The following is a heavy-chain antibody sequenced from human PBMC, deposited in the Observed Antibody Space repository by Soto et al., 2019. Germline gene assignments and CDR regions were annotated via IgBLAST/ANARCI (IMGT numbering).Heavy chain of an antibody. D-gene: IGHD3-22*01. Sequence: PSETLSLTCTVSGGSISSGDYSWSWSRQPPGKGLEWIGYIYYSGSTYYNPSLKSRVTISVDTSKNQFSLKLSSVTAADTAVYYCASSFITMIVVAHEAFAIWGQGTMVTVSS. CDR3: ASSFITMIVVAHEAFAI. CDR2: IYYSGST. V-gene: IGHV4-30-4*01. J-gene: IGHJ3*02. CDR1: GGSISSGDYS.